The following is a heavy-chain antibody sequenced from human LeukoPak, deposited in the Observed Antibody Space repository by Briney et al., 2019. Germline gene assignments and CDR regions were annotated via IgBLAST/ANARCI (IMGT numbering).Heavy chain of an antibody. CDR1: GYTFTSYD. Sequence: ASVKVSCKASGYTFTSYDINWVRQATGQGLEWMGWMNPNSGNTGYAQKFQGRVTMTRNTSISTAYMELSSLRSEDTAVYYCARGRTIFGVVIVGYWGQGTLVTVSS. CDR3: ARGRTIFGVVIVGY. D-gene: IGHD3-3*01. J-gene: IGHJ4*02. CDR2: MNPNSGNT. V-gene: IGHV1-8*01.